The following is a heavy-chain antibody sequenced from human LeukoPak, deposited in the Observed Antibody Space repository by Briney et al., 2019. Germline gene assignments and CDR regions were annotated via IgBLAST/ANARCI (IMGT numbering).Heavy chain of an antibody. CDR1: GYTFTSYD. CDR2: MNPNSGNT. D-gene: IGHD2-2*01. CDR3: ARGSRAGGYQPFDP. Sequence: ASVKVSCKASGYTFTSYDINWVRQATGQGLEWMGWMNPNSGNTGYAQKFQGRVTMTRNTSISTAYMELSSLRSEDTAVYYCARGSRAGGYQPFDPWGQGTLVTVSS. J-gene: IGHJ5*02. V-gene: IGHV1-8*01.